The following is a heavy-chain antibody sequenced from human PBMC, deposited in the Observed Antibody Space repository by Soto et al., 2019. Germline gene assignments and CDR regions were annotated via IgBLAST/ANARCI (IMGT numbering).Heavy chain of an antibody. V-gene: IGHV4-39*01. D-gene: IGHD7-27*01. CDR1: GGSISSSSSY. Sequence: PSETLSLTCTVSGGSISSSSSYWGWIRQPPGKGLEWIGSIYYSGSTNYNPSLKSRVTISVDTSRNQFSLKLSSVTAADTAVYYCAKNWNWGSLVHWGQGTLVTVSS. CDR2: IYYSGST. CDR3: AKNWNWGSLVH. J-gene: IGHJ4*02.